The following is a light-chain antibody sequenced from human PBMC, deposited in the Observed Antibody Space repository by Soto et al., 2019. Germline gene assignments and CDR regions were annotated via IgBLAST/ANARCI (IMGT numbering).Light chain of an antibody. CDR1: SSVVGSYNL. Sequence: QSALTQPASMSGSPGQSITISCTGTSSVVGSYNLVSWYQHHPGKSPQIMIYEDYKRPSGISNRFSGSKSGNTASLTISGLQAEDEAHYYCSSYTTNSPPVVFGGGTKLTVL. J-gene: IGLJ2*01. CDR3: SSYTTNSPPVV. V-gene: IGLV2-14*02. CDR2: EDY.